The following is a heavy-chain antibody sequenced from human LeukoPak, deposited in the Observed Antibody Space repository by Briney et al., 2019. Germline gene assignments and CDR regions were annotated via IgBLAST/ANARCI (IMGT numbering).Heavy chain of an antibody. J-gene: IGHJ2*01. CDR3: ARDRHFDL. CDR2: ISYDGSNK. CDR1: GFTFSSYP. Sequence: SLRLSCAASGFTFSSYPMHWVRQAPGKGLEWVALISYDGSNKYYADSVKGRFTISRDNPKNTLYLQMNSLRAEDTAVYYCARDRHFDLWGRGTLVTVSS. V-gene: IGHV3-30-3*01.